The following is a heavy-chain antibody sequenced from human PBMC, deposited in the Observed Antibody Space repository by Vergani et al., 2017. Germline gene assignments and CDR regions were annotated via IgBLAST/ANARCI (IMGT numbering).Heavy chain of an antibody. Sequence: EVQLLESGGGLVQPGGSLRLSCAASGFTFSSYAMSWVRQAPGKGLEWVSAISGSGGSTYYADSVKGRFTISRDNSKNTLYLQMNSLRVEDTAVYYCAKVKYYYDSSADFDYWGQGTLVTVSS. D-gene: IGHD3-22*01. J-gene: IGHJ4*02. CDR3: AKVKYYYDSSADFDY. V-gene: IGHV3-23*01. CDR1: GFTFSSYA. CDR2: ISGSGGST.